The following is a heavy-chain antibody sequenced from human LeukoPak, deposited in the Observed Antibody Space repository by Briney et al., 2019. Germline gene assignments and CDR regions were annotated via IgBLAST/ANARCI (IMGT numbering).Heavy chain of an antibody. V-gene: IGHV4-34*01. CDR3: ARDLMLPPAWSHAFDI. CDR1: GGSFSGYY. Sequence: KPSETLSLTCAVYGGSFSGYYWSWIRQPPGKGLEWIGEINHSGSTNYNPSLKSRVTISVDTSKNQFSLKLSSVTAADTAVYYCARDLMLPPAWSHAFDIWGQGTMVTVSS. D-gene: IGHD3-3*01. J-gene: IGHJ3*02. CDR2: INHSGST.